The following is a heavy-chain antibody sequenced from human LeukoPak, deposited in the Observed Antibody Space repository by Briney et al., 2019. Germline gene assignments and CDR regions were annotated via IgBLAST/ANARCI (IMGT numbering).Heavy chain of an antibody. V-gene: IGHV5-51*01. CDR3: VRRPVGPRTSDF. D-gene: IGHD3/OR15-3a*01. Sequence: GESLKISCKASGYIFTSYWIGWVRQTPGKGLEWLGVVYPADYSTIYSPSFQGQVTISADKSIATAYLQWTGLKASDTAMYFCVRRPVGPRTSDFWGPGTLVTVSS. J-gene: IGHJ4*02. CDR1: GYIFTSYW. CDR2: VYPADYST.